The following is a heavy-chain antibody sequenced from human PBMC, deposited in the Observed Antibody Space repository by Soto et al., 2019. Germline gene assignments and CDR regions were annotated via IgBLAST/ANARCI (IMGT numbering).Heavy chain of an antibody. D-gene: IGHD1-20*01. V-gene: IGHV3-30*03. Sequence: GGSLRLACAASGFTFSSYGMHWVRQAPGKGLEWVAVISYDGSNKYYADSVKGRFTISRDNSKNTLYLQMNSLRAEDTAVYYCAIVRYNWNDGGWFHPWGQGTLVTGSS. CDR1: GFTFSSYG. J-gene: IGHJ5*02. CDR3: AIVRYNWNDGGWFHP. CDR2: ISYDGSNK.